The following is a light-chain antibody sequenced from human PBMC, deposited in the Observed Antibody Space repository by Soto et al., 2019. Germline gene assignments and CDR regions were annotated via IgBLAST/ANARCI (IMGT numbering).Light chain of an antibody. J-gene: IGKJ1*01. CDR1: QSISSW. CDR3: QQYKSYPVT. Sequence: DIQMTQSPSTLSASVGDRVTITCRASQSISSWLDWYQQKPGKAPKVLIYKASSLESGVPSRFSGSGSGTELTLTISSLQPHDVASYYCQQYKSYPVTFGQGTKVQIK. CDR2: KAS. V-gene: IGKV1-5*03.